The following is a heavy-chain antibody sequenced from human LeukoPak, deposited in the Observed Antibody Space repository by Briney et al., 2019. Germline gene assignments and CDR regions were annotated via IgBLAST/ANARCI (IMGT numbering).Heavy chain of an antibody. CDR1: GFTFNNYW. J-gene: IGHJ6*02. CDR2: INSDGSTT. Sequence: GGSLRLSCAASGFTFNNYWMHWVRQTPGKGLVWVSRINSDGSTTNYADSVKGRFTISRDNAKNTLYLQMNSLRAEDTAVYYCARGNYYGSGTGAYYYYGVDVWGQGTTVTVSS. CDR3: ARGNYYGSGTGAYYYYGVDV. V-gene: IGHV3-74*01. D-gene: IGHD3-10*01.